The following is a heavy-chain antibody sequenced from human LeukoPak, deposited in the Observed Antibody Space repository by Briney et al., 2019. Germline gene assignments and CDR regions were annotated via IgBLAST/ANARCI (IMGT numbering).Heavy chain of an antibody. D-gene: IGHD4-23*01. CDR2: VHYSGST. J-gene: IGHJ3*02. CDR3: ARDSHPDYGGTISLDAFDI. V-gene: IGHV4-59*01. Sequence: SETLSLTCTVSGGSTSSYYWSWIRQPPGKGLEWIADVHYSGSTNYNPSLKSRVTISVDTSKNQFSLKPSSVTAADTAVYYCARDSHPDYGGTISLDAFDIWGQGTMVTVAS. CDR1: GGSTSSYY.